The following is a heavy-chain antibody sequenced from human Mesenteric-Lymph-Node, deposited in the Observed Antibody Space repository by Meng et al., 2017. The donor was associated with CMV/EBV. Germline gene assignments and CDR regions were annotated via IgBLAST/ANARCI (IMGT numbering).Heavy chain of an antibody. J-gene: IGHJ4*02. D-gene: IGHD6-13*01. CDR1: GGSVSSNSDV. Sequence: LRLSCAISGGSVSSNSDVWAWIRQSPSRGLEWLGRTYYRSKWYNDYAVSVKSRITINPDTSKNQFSLQLNSVTPEDTAVYYCAREWGIAAAAYDYWGQGTLVTVSS. V-gene: IGHV6-1*01. CDR2: TYYRSKWYN. CDR3: AREWGIAAAAYDY.